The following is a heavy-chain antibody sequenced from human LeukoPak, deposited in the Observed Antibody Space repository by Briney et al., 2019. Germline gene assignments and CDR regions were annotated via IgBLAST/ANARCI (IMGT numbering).Heavy chain of an antibody. CDR2: MNPNSGNT. J-gene: IGHJ5*02. Sequence: ASVKVSCKASGYTFTSYDINWVRQATGQGLEWMGWMNPNSGNTGYAQKFQGRVTMTRNTSISTAYMELSSPRSEDTAVYYCARGTISPWYQYWFDPWGQGTLVTVSS. D-gene: IGHD2-2*01. V-gene: IGHV1-8*01. CDR3: ARGTISPWYQYWFDP. CDR1: GYTFTSYD.